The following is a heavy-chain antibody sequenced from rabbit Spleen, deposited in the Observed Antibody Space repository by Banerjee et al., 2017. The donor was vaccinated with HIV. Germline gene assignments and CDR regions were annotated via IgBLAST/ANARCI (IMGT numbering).Heavy chain of an antibody. CDR2: IDLLFGTT. V-gene: IGHV1S40*01. J-gene: IGHJ4*01. Sequence: QSLEESGGDLVKPGASLTLTCIASGVSFSGNSYMCWVRQAPGKGLEWIGYIDLLFGTTYYANWVNGRFTISSHNAQNTLYLQLHSLTAADTATYFCARNFDLWGQGTLDTVS. CDR1: GVSFSGNSY. CDR3: ARNFDL.